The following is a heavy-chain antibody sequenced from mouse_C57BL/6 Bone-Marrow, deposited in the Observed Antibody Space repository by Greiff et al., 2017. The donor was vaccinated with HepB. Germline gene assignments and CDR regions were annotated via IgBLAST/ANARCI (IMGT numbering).Heavy chain of an antibody. J-gene: IGHJ4*01. Sequence: VQLQQSDAELVKPGASVKISCKVSGYTFTDHTIHWMKQRPEQGLEWIGYIYPRDGSTKYNEKFKGKATLTADKSSSTAYMQLNSLTSEDSAVYFCAREGYYYGSSCGGYAMDYWGQGTSVTVSS. D-gene: IGHD1-1*01. CDR1: GYTFTDHT. CDR2: IYPRDGST. V-gene: IGHV1-78*01. CDR3: AREGYYYGSSCGGYAMDY.